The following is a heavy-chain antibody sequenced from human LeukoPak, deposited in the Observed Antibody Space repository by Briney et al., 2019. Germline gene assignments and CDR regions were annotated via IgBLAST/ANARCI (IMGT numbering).Heavy chain of an antibody. D-gene: IGHD1-26*01. CDR2: ISAYDGNT. Sequence: ASVKVSCKASGYTFTGYYMHWVRQAPGQGLEWMGWISAYDGNTNYAQKLQGRVTMTTDTSTSTAYMELRSLRSDDTAVYYCARFNSGSYFDYWGQGTLVTVSS. CDR1: GYTFTGYY. CDR3: ARFNSGSYFDY. V-gene: IGHV1-18*04. J-gene: IGHJ4*02.